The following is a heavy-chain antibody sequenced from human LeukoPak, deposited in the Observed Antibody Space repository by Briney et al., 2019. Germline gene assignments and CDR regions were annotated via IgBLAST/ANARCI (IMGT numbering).Heavy chain of an antibody. CDR3: ARWATVTTRLGGWFDP. CDR2: IYYSGST. V-gene: IGHV4-39*07. CDR1: GGSISSSSYY. Sequence: SETLSLTCTVSGGSISSSSYYWGWIRQPPGKGLEWIGSIYYSGSTYYNPSLKSRVTISVDTSKNQFSLKLSSVTAADTAVYYCARWATVTTRLGGWFDPWGQGTLVTVSS. J-gene: IGHJ5*02. D-gene: IGHD4-17*01.